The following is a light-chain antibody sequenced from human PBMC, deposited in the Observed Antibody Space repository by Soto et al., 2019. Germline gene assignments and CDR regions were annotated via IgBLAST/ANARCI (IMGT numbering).Light chain of an antibody. CDR1: RSVSNY. Sequence: EIVVTQSPVTLSLSPGDRATLSCRASRSVSNYLAWYQRKPGQAPRLLIFGASSRATGIPDRFSGSGSGTDFTLTISGLQSEDFAVYYCQQYNNWWTFGQGTKVDIK. J-gene: IGKJ1*01. CDR3: QQYNNWWT. V-gene: IGKV3D-15*01. CDR2: GAS.